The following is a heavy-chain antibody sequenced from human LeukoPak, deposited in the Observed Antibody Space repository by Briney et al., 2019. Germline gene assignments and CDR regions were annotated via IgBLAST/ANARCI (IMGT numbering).Heavy chain of an antibody. J-gene: IGHJ4*02. Sequence: GGSLRLSCAASGFTFSNAWMSWVRRAPGKGLEWVGRIKSKTDGGTTDYAAPVKGRFTISRDDSKNTLYLQMNSLKTEDTAVYYCTAYSTYCSGGSCYPDGPDYWGQGTLVTVSS. V-gene: IGHV3-15*01. CDR1: GFTFSNAW. CDR2: IKSKTDGGTT. D-gene: IGHD2-15*01. CDR3: TAYSTYCSGGSCYPDGPDY.